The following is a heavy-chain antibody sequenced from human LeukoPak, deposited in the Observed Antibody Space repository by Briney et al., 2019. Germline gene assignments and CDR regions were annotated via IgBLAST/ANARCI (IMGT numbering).Heavy chain of an antibody. CDR1: GGSISSSSYY. J-gene: IGHJ6*03. CDR3: ARDTQRITIFGVEKAYYYMDV. V-gene: IGHV4-39*07. D-gene: IGHD3-3*01. Sequence: PSETLSLTCTVSGGSISSSSYYWGWIRQPPGKGLEWIGSIYYSGSTYYNPSLKSRVTMSVDTSKNQFSLKLSSVTAADTAVYYCARDTQRITIFGVEKAYYYMDVWGKGTTVTVSS. CDR2: IYYSGST.